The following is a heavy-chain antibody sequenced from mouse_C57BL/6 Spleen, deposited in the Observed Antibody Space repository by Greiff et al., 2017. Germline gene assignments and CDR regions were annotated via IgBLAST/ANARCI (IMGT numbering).Heavy chain of an antibody. V-gene: IGHV1-18*01. J-gene: IGHJ1*03. CDR2: INPNNGGT. CDR3: ARTYYGSSLYWYFDV. Sequence: VQLQQSGPELVKPGASVKIPCKASGYTFTDYNMDLVKQSHGKSLEWIGDINPNNGGTIYNQKFKGKATLTVDKSSSTAYMELRSLTSEDTAVYYCARTYYGSSLYWYFDVWGTGTTVTVSS. CDR1: GYTFTDYN. D-gene: IGHD1-1*01.